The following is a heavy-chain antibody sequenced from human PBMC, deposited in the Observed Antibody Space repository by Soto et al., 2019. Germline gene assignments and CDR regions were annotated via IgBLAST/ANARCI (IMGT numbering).Heavy chain of an antibody. J-gene: IGHJ6*02. Sequence: GGSLRLSCAASGFTFSSYAMSWVRQAPGKGLEWVSAISGSGGSTYYADSVKGRFTISRGNSKNTLYLQMNSLRAEDTAVYYCAKAHPPDYYDSSGYYNYYYGMDVWGQGTTVTVSS. CDR2: ISGSGGST. CDR1: GFTFSSYA. CDR3: AKAHPPDYYDSSGYYNYYYGMDV. D-gene: IGHD3-22*01. V-gene: IGHV3-23*01.